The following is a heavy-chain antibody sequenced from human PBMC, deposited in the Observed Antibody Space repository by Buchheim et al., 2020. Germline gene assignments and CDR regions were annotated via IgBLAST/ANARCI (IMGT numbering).Heavy chain of an antibody. J-gene: IGHJ4*02. CDR1: GDSMERGGFY. CDR3: ARGTPRYYFDF. V-gene: IGHV4-31*03. Sequence: QVQLQESGPGLVKPSQTLSLTCTVSGDSMERGGFYWNWIRQHPGMGLVFIGYMYNSGSTYFNPSLRSRVTISADTSKNQFSLKLSSVTAADTAVYFCARGTPRYYFDFWGQGTL. CDR2: MYNSGST. D-gene: IGHD3-10*01.